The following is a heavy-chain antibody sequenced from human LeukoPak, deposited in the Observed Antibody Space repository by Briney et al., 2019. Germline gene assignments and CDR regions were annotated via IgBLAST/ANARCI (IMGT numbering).Heavy chain of an antibody. CDR2: IIPIFGTA. V-gene: IGHV1-69*13. D-gene: IGHD6-6*01. J-gene: IGHJ6*03. CDR1: GGTFSSYA. CDR3: ARDQVHSSSSIYYYYMDV. Sequence: ASVKVSCKASGGTFSSYAISWVRQAPGQGLEWMGGIIPIFGTANYAQKFQGRVTITADESTSTAYMELSSLRSEDTAVYYCARDQVHSSSSIYYYYMDVWGKGTTVTVSS.